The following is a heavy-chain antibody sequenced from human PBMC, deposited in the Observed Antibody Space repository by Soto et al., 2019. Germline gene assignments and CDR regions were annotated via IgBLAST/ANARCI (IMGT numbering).Heavy chain of an antibody. CDR3: ARGYSSSWYPSLGY. CDR2: IIPIFGTA. D-gene: IGHD6-13*01. J-gene: IGHJ4*02. CDR1: GGTFSSYA. Sequence: SVKVSCKASGGTFSSYAMSWVRQALGQGLEWMGGIIPIFGTANYAQKFKGRVTITADESTSTAYMELSSLRSEDTAVYYCARGYSSSWYPSLGYWGQGTLVTVSS. V-gene: IGHV1-69*13.